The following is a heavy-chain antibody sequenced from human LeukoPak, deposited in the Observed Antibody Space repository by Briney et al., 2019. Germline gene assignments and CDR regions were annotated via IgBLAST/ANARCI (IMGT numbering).Heavy chain of an antibody. CDR2: IYTSGST. V-gene: IGHV4-4*07. J-gene: IGHJ4*02. CDR1: GGSISSYY. CDR3: ARGTLGILLWFGELSPYFDY. Sequence: SETLSLTCTVSGGSISSYYWSWIRQPAGKGLEWIGRIYTSGSTNYNPSLKSRVTISVDTSKNQFSLKLSSVTAADTAVYYCARGTLGILLWFGELSPYFDYWGQGTLVTVSS. D-gene: IGHD3-10*01.